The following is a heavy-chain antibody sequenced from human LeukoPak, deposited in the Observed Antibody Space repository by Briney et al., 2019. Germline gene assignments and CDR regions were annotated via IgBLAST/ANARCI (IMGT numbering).Heavy chain of an antibody. CDR2: IYYSGST. J-gene: IGHJ4*02. V-gene: IGHV4-39*02. Sequence: SETLSLTCSVSGGSISSTSYYWAWLRQFPGQGLEWIGTIYYSGSTYYNPSLKSRLTISVDTSKNHFSLKLSSVTAADTAVYYCARYREQQLARQRDEYYFDYWGQGTLVTVSS. CDR3: ARYREQQLARQRDEYYFDY. CDR1: GGSISSTSYY. D-gene: IGHD6-13*01.